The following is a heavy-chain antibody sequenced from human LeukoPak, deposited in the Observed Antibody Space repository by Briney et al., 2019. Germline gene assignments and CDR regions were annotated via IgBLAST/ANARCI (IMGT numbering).Heavy chain of an antibody. CDR2: IKKDGSEK. Sequence: GGSLRLSCAASGFTFSSYWMSWVRQAPGKGLEWVANIKKDGSEKYYVDSVKGRFTISRDNAKTSLYLQMNSLRAEDTAVYYCAKEGGYGELSSYFDYWGQGTLVTVSS. CDR3: AKEGGYGELSSYFDY. V-gene: IGHV3-7*04. J-gene: IGHJ4*02. D-gene: IGHD3-16*02. CDR1: GFTFSSYW.